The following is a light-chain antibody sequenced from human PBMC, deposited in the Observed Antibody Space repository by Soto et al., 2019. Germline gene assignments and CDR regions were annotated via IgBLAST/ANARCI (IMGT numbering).Light chain of an antibody. CDR2: VNSDGSH. CDR3: QTWGTGIVV. V-gene: IGLV4-69*01. Sequence: QSVLTQSPSASASLGASVKLTCTLSSGHSNFDIAWHQEQPENGPRYLMKVNSDGSHTRGDGVPDRFSGSISGAERYLTISSLQSEDEADYYCQTWGTGIVVFGGGTKLTVL. J-gene: IGLJ2*01. CDR1: SGHSNFD.